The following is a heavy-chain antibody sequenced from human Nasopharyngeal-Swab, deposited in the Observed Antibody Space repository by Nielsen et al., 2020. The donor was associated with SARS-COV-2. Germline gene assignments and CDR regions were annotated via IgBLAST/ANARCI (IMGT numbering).Heavy chain of an antibody. Sequence: GRSLRLSCAAYGFSLSTYSMNWVRQAPGKGLEWVSYITNTGSTVYYADSVKGRFTVSRDNAKNSLYLQMNSLRAEDTALYYCAREEAYDGGNDYSYYYYGMDVWGQGTTVTVSS. CDR1: GFSLSTYS. D-gene: IGHD2-21*02. CDR2: ITNTGSTV. CDR3: AREEAYDGGNDYSYYYYGMDV. V-gene: IGHV3-48*04. J-gene: IGHJ6*02.